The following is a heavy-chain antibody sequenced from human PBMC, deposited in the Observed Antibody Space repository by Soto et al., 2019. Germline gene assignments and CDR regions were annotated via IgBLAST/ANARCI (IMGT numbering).Heavy chain of an antibody. D-gene: IGHD6-13*01. V-gene: IGHV3-33*01. J-gene: IGHJ4*02. CDR3: ERAHSSSWAYFED. Sequence: QVQLVESGGGVVQPGTSLRLSCAASGFTFSSNAMHWVRQAPGKGLEWVAVIWYDGSNKYYGDSVKGRFTISRDNSKNTLYLQMNSLRVEDTAVYYCERAHSSSWAYFEDWGQGTRVTVSS. CDR2: IWYDGSNK. CDR1: GFTFSSNA.